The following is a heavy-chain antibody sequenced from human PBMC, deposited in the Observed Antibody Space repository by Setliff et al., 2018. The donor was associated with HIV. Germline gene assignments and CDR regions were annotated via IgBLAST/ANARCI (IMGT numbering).Heavy chain of an antibody. D-gene: IGHD2-2*01. J-gene: IGHJ6*02. Sequence: GASVKVSCKTSGYMFIAYGMSWVRQAPGQGLEWMAWINSATGGTNYAQNFQGWVTVTRDTSISTAYMELSGLTSDDSAVYYCARYLVVVPVAVGGLDVWGQGTTVTSP. CDR1: GYMFIAYG. V-gene: IGHV1-2*04. CDR2: INSATGGT. CDR3: ARYLVVVPVAVGGLDV.